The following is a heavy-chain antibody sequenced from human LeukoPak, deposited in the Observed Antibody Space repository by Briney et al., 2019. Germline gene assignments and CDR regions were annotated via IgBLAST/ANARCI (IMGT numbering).Heavy chain of an antibody. CDR1: GFTFSRYG. D-gene: IGHD2-8*01. J-gene: IGHJ6*03. CDR2: IRYDGSNK. CDR3: AKTSNNYYYYMDV. Sequence: GGSLRLSCAPSGFTFSRYGMHWVRQAPGKGLEWVAFIRYDGSNKYYADSVKGRFTISRDNSKNTLYLQMNSLRAEDTAVYYCAKTSNNYYYYMDVWGKGTTVTVSS. V-gene: IGHV3-30*02.